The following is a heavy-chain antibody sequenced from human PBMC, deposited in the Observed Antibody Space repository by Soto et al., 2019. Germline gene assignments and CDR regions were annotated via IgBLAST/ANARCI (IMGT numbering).Heavy chain of an antibody. Sequence: QVQLQESGPGLVKPSGTLSLTCAVSGDSISSSYWWSWVRQPPGKGLEWSGEMYHSGSTNYNPSLEGRLNLSADKSNNPFFLDLTSVTAAGTAVYYCARLHMITFGGHVYRPFDIWGQGKMVTVSS. V-gene: IGHV4-4*02. CDR2: MYHSGST. J-gene: IGHJ3*02. CDR1: GDSISSSYW. CDR3: ARLHMITFGGHVYRPFDI. D-gene: IGHD3-16*01.